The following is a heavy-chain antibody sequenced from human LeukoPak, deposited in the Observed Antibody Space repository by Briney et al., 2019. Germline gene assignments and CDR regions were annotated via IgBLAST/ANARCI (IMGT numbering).Heavy chain of an antibody. CDR1: GFTFSNYA. D-gene: IGHD3-10*01. Sequence: GGSLRLSCAASGFTFSNYAMSWVRQAPGKGLEWVSAISDGGGGTYDADSVKGRFTISRDNSKNTLYLYMNSLRVEDTAVYYCAKPYYYGSGSYGGFDYWGQGTLVTVSS. CDR2: ISDGGGGT. J-gene: IGHJ4*02. CDR3: AKPYYYGSGSYGGFDY. V-gene: IGHV3-23*01.